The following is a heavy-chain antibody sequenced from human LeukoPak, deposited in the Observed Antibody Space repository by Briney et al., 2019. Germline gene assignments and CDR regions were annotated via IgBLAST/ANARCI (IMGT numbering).Heavy chain of an antibody. CDR2: MNPNSGNT. CDR3: ARALILRYFDWLSGGIGYYYYYYMDV. Sequence: ASVKVSCKASGYTFTSYDINWVRQATGQGLEWMGWMNPNSGNTGYAQKFQGRVTMTRNTSISTAYMELSSLRSEDTAVYYCARALILRYFDWLSGGIGYYYYYYMDVWGKGTTVTISS. V-gene: IGHV1-8*01. D-gene: IGHD3-9*01. CDR1: GYTFTSYD. J-gene: IGHJ6*03.